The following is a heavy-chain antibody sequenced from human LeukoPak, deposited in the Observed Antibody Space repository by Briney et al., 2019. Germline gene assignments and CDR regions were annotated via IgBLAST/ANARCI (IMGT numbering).Heavy chain of an antibody. CDR3: ARGNRHYGDPKKKYNWFDP. CDR1: GYTFTSYD. V-gene: IGHV1-8*01. CDR2: MNPNSGNT. Sequence: GASVKVSCKASGYTFTSYDINWVRQATGQGLEWMGWMNPNSGNTGYAQKFQGRVTMTRNTSISTAYMELSSLRSEDTAVYYCARGNRHYGDPKKKYNWFDPWGQGTLVTVSS. J-gene: IGHJ5*02. D-gene: IGHD4-17*01.